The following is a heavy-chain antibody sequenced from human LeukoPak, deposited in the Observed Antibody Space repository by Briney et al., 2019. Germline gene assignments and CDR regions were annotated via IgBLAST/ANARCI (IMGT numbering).Heavy chain of an antibody. CDR2: ISSGGSTI. J-gene: IGHJ4*02. Sequence: PGGSLRLSCAASGFTFSDYYMSWIRQAPGKGLEWVSYISSGGSTIYYADSVKGRFTISRDNAKNSLDLQMNSLRAEDTAVYYCARDTYYYDSSGYYYPGGCDYWGQGTLVTVSS. V-gene: IGHV3-11*04. D-gene: IGHD3-22*01. CDR3: ARDTYYYDSSGYYYPGGCDY. CDR1: GFTFSDYY.